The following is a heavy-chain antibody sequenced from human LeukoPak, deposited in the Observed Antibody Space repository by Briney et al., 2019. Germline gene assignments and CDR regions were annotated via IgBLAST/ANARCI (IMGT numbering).Heavy chain of an antibody. J-gene: IGHJ4*02. CDR3: ARTGIAVAEGDYFDY. CDR1: GYSFTSYW. D-gene: IGHD6-19*01. V-gene: IGHV5-51*01. CDR2: IYPGDSDT. Sequence: GESLKISCKGSGYSFTSYWIGWVRQMPGKGLEWMGIIYPGDSDTRYSPSFQGQVTISADKSISTAYLQWSSLKASDTAMYYRARTGIAVAEGDYFDYWGQGTLVTVSS.